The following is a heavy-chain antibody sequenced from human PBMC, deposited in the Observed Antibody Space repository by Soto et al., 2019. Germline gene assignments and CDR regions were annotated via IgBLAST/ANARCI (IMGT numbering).Heavy chain of an antibody. J-gene: IGHJ5*02. CDR3: AKEPPARGEGWFDP. Sequence: EVQLLEAGGGLVQPGGSLRLSCAASGFTFSSYAMSWVRQAPGKGLEWVAAISGGGGSPYYAAYVKGRFTISRDNSKNRLYLQMNSRRAEDTAVYYCAKEPPARGEGWFDPWGQGTLVTVSS. V-gene: IGHV3-23*01. D-gene: IGHD2-2*01. CDR1: GFTFSSYA. CDR2: ISGGGGSP.